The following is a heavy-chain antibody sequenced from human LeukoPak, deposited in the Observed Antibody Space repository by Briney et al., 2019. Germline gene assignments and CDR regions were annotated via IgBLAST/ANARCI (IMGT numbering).Heavy chain of an antibody. D-gene: IGHD3-22*01. CDR2: IWYDGSKK. Sequence: GGSLRLSCAASGFTFSDYGMYWVCQAPGKGLEWVAVIWYDGSKKYHADSVKGRFTISRDNSKNTLYLQMNSLRAEDSAVYYCAKDSSYYYLDYWGQGTLVTVSS. J-gene: IGHJ4*02. V-gene: IGHV3-33*06. CDR3: AKDSSYYYLDY. CDR1: GFTFSDYG.